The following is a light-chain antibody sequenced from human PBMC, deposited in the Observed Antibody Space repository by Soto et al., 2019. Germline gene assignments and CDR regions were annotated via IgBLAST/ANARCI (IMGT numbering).Light chain of an antibody. CDR3: QQRYNFLT. V-gene: IGKV1-17*03. CDR1: QGIGNY. CDR2: TAS. Sequence: DIQMTQSPSAMSASVGDRVTITCRASQGIGNYLAWFQQKPGKVPKRLIYTASRLQSGVPPRFSGSGSGTDFTLSISSLEPEDFAVYYCQQRYNFLTFGGGTKVDIK. J-gene: IGKJ4*01.